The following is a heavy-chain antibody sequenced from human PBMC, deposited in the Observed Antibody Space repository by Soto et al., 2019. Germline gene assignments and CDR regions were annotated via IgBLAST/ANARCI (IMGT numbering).Heavy chain of an antibody. CDR2: IIPILGIA. V-gene: IGHV1-69*04. D-gene: IGHD6-13*01. CDR3: AREDSSSWDYFDY. J-gene: IGHJ4*02. Sequence: ASVKVSCKASGGTFSSYTISWVRQAPGQGLEWMGRIIPILGIANYAQKFQGRVTITADKSTSTAYMELSSLRSEDTAVYYCAREDSSSWDYFDYWGQGTLVTVSS. CDR1: GGTFSSYT.